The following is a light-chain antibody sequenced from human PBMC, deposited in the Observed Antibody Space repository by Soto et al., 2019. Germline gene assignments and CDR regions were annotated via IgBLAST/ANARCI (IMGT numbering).Light chain of an antibody. CDR2: WTS. V-gene: IGKV4-1*01. CDR1: QTVLYISNNKSY. Sequence: DIVMTQSPDSLAVSLGERATINCRSSQTVLYISNNKSYIASYQQKSGQPPKLLISWTSTRESGVPDRFSGSESGTDFTRTIRNLQDEAVEVYYSQQFYSSPFTFGPGTKLHI. J-gene: IGKJ3*01. CDR3: QQFYSSPFT.